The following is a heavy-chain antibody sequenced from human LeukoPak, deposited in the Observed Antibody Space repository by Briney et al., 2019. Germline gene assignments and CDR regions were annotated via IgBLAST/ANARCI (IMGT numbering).Heavy chain of an antibody. Sequence: SETLSLTCTVSGGSISSYYWSWIRQPAGKGLEWIGRIYTSGSTNYNPSLKSRVTMSVDTSKNQFSLKLSSVTAAGTAVYYCARTPLRGATFFPSCPNWFDTWGQGTLVTVSS. CDR2: IYTSGST. D-gene: IGHD3-10*01. J-gene: IGHJ5*02. CDR3: ARTPLRGATFFPSCPNWFDT. CDR1: GGSISSYY. V-gene: IGHV4-4*07.